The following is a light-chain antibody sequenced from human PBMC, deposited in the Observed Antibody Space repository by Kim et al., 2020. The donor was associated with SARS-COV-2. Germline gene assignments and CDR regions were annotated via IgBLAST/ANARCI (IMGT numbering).Light chain of an antibody. J-gene: IGKJ1*01. CDR2: WAS. CDR1: QSVLYSSNNKNY. CDR3: QQYYSIPWT. V-gene: IGKV4-1*01. Sequence: ATINCKSSQSVLYSSNNKNYLAWFQQKPGQPPQLLIYWASTRESGVPARFSGSGSGTDFTLTISSLQAEDVAVYYCQQYYSIPWTFGQGTKVDIK.